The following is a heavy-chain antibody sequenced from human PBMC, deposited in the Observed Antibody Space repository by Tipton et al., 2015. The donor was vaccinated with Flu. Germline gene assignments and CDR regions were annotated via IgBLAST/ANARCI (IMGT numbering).Heavy chain of an antibody. CDR3: ARVPEASIAARQDHYYYMDV. CDR2: ISSNGGST. D-gene: IGHD6-6*01. Sequence: SLRLSCAASGFTFSSYAMHWVRQVPGKGLEYVSAISSNGGSTYYANSVKGRFTISRDNSKNTLYLQMGSLRAEDMAVYYCARVPEASIAARQDHYYYMDVWGKGTTVTVSS. V-gene: IGHV3-64*01. CDR1: GFTFSSYA. J-gene: IGHJ6*03.